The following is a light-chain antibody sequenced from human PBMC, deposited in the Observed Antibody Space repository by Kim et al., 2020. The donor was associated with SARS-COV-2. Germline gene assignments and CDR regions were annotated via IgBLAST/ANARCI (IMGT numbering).Light chain of an antibody. CDR3: SSYTSSSTVV. V-gene: IGLV2-14*03. J-gene: IGLJ2*01. Sequence: QSALTQPASVSGSPGQSITISCTGTSSDIGAFNYVSWYQQHPGKAPKLMIHDVSNRPSGVSNRFSGSKSGNTASLTISGLQAEDEADYYCSSYTSSSTVVFGGGTKVTVL. CDR1: SSDIGAFNY. CDR2: DVS.